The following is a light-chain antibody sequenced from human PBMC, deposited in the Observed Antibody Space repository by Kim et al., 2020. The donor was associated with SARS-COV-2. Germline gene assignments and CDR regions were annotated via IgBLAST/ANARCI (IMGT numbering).Light chain of an antibody. Sequence: LSPGERATLSCRASQSVSSNLAWYQQKPGQAPRLLIYDASTRATGIPARFSGSGSGTQFTLTISSLQSEDFAVYYCHQYDNWPLTFGGGTKVDIK. CDR1: QSVSSN. V-gene: IGKV3-15*01. CDR2: DAS. CDR3: HQYDNWPLT. J-gene: IGKJ4*01.